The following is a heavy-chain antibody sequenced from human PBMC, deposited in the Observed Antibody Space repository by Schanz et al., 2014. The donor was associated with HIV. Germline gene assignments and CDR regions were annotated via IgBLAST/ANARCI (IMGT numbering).Heavy chain of an antibody. V-gene: IGHV1-8*02. Sequence: QVRLVQSGAEVKKPGASVKVSCKASGYTFTSYDINWVRQAPGQGLEWMGWMNPNSGHTGYAQKFQGRVDMTRTTSISTAYMELRGLTSEDTAVYFCARARAKIEGRPVGNWFDPWGQGTLVTVSS. CDR2: MNPNSGHT. CDR1: GYTFTSYD. D-gene: IGHD6-6*01. J-gene: IGHJ5*02. CDR3: ARARAKIEGRPVGNWFDP.